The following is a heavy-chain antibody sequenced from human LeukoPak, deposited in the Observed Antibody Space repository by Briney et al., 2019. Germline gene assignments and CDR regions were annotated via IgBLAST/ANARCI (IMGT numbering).Heavy chain of an antibody. Sequence: PGGSLRLSCAASGFTFSSYAMHWVRQAPGKGLEWVAVISYDGSNKYYADSVKGRFTISRDNSKNTLYLQMNSLRAEDTAVYYCAKGVVVAPDVTPFDYWGQGTLVTVPS. V-gene: IGHV3-30*04. J-gene: IGHJ4*02. D-gene: IGHD2-2*01. CDR3: AKGVVVAPDVTPFDY. CDR1: GFTFSSYA. CDR2: ISYDGSNK.